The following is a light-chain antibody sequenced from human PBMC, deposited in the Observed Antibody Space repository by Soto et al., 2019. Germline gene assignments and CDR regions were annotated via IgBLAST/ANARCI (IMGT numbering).Light chain of an antibody. CDR1: QSVSSY. V-gene: IGKV3-11*01. CDR3: QQRSNWPPFT. J-gene: IGKJ3*01. Sequence: EIVLTQSPATLSLSPGERATLSCRASQSVSSYLAWYQQKPGQAPRLLIYDASNRATGIPARLSGSGSGTDFTLTISSLESEDFAVYYCQQRSNWPPFTFGPGTKVDIK. CDR2: DAS.